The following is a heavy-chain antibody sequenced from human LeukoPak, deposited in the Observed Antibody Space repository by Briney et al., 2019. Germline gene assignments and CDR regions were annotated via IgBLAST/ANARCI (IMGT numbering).Heavy chain of an antibody. CDR2: IWDDGSNK. V-gene: IGHV3-33*01. J-gene: IGHJ4*02. CDR1: GVAFDSHG. Sequence: GGSLRLSCAASGVAFDSHGMHWVRQAPGKGLEWVAVIWDDGSNKDYADSVKGRFTISRDNSKNTLYLQMNSLRAEDTAVYYCARARNNYDRSGFSALDYWGQGTLVTVSS. D-gene: IGHD3-22*01. CDR3: ARARNNYDRSGFSALDY.